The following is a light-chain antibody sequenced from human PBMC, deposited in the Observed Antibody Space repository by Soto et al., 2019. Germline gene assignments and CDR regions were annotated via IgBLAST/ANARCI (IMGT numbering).Light chain of an antibody. J-gene: IGLJ3*02. CDR1: SSDVGAYNY. CDR2: DVS. Sequence: QSALTQPRSVSGSPGQSVTISCTGTSSDVGAYNYVSWYQHHPGKAPKVMIYDVSERHSGVPDRFSGSKSDNKASLTISGLQAEDEADYYCCSYAGSYSWVFGGGTKLTVL. V-gene: IGLV2-11*01. CDR3: CSYAGSYSWV.